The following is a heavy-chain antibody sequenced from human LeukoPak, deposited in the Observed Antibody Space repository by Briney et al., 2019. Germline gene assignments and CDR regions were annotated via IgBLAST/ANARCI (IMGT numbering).Heavy chain of an antibody. J-gene: IGHJ4*02. Sequence: SNKYYADSVKGRFTISRDNSKNTLYLQMNSLRAEDTAVYYCARGDYYDSSGYYYVLFDYWGQGTLVTVSS. CDR3: ARGDYYDSSGYYYVLFDY. V-gene: IGHV3-30*01. D-gene: IGHD3-22*01. CDR2: SNK.